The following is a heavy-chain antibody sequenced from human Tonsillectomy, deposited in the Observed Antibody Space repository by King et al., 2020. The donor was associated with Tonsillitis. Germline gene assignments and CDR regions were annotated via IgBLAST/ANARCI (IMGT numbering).Heavy chain of an antibody. CDR2: ISYDGSNK. J-gene: IGHJ6*02. CDR3: AKDLGQVVVVPYGIDV. CDR1: GFTFSSYG. Sequence: VQLVESGGGVVQPGRSLRLSCAASGFTFSSYGMHWVRQAPGKGLEWVAVISYDGSNKYYADSVKGRFTISRDNSKNTLYLQMNSLRAEDTAVYYCAKDLGQVVVVPYGIDVWGQGTTVTVSS. V-gene: IGHV3-30*18. D-gene: IGHD2-2*01.